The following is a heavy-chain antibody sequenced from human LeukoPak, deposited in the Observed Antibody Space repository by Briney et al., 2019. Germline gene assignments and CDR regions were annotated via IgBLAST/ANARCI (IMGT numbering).Heavy chain of an antibody. CDR2: VSGSGGST. Sequence: GGSLRLSCAASGFTFSSYGMSWVRQAPGKGLEWVSAVSGSGGSTYYADSVKGRFTISRDNSKNTLYLQMNSLRAEDTAVYYCAADRGGYSGYDPFDYWGQGTLVTVSS. CDR3: AADRGGYSGYDPFDY. J-gene: IGHJ4*02. V-gene: IGHV3-23*01. CDR1: GFTFSSYG. D-gene: IGHD5-12*01.